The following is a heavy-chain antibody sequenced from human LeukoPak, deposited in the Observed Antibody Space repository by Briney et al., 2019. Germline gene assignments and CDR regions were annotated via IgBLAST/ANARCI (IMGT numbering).Heavy chain of an antibody. D-gene: IGHD3-10*01. CDR1: GFTFSSYA. CDR2: ISGSGGST. CDR3: AKAPLVWFGTLRDWFDP. Sequence: GGSLRLSCAASGFTFSSYAMSWVRQAPGRGLEWVSAISGSGGSTYYADSVKGRFTISRDNSKNTLYLQMNSLRAEDTAVYYCAKAPLVWFGTLRDWFDPWGQGTLVTVSS. V-gene: IGHV3-23*01. J-gene: IGHJ5*02.